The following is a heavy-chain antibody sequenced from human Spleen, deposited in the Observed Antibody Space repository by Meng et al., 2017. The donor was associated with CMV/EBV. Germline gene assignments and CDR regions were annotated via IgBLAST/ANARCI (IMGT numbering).Heavy chain of an antibody. CDR2: IYYSGSTNYNPSLSGST. J-gene: IGHJ4*02. V-gene: IGHV4-61*01. D-gene: IGHD6-13*01. Sequence: SETLSLTCTVSGGSVSNGNSYWSWIRQPPGKGLEWIGYIYYSGSTNYNPSLSGSTNYNPSLKSRVTISVDTSKNQFSLKLSSVTAADTAVYYCARPQGEGHSSSWYARDWGQGTLVTVSS. CDR3: ARPQGEGHSSSWYARD. CDR1: GGSVSNGNSY.